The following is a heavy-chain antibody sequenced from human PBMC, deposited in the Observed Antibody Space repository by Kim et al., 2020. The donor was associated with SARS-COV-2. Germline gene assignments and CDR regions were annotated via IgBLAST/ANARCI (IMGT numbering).Heavy chain of an antibody. D-gene: IGHD6-19*01. J-gene: IGHJ4*02. CDR3: ARVGWSGWREEY. CDR1: GFTFSSYW. Sequence: GGSLRLSCAASGFTFSSYWMSWVRQAPGKGLEWVSNINQGGRVKYYADSVRGRFTISRDDAKNSVYLQMNSLGADDMAVYYCARVGWSGWREEYWGQGTLVAVSS. V-gene: IGHV3-7*01. CDR2: INQGGRVK.